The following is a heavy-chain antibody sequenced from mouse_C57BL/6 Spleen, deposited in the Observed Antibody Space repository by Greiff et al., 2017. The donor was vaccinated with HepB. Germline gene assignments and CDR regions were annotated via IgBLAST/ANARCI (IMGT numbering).Heavy chain of an antibody. D-gene: IGHD1-1*01. CDR3: ARHYGSSYGYFDV. CDR1: GFTFSSYG. Sequence: EVMLVESGGDLVKPGGSLKLSCAASGFTFSSYGMSWVRQTPDKRLEWVATISSGGSYTYYPDSVKGRFTISRDNAKNTLYLQMGSLKSEDTAMYYCARHYGSSYGYFDVWGTGTTVTVSS. CDR2: ISSGGSYT. J-gene: IGHJ1*03. V-gene: IGHV5-6*01.